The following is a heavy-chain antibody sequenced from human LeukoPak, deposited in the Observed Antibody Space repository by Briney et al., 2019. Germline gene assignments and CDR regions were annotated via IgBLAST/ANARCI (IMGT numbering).Heavy chain of an antibody. CDR2: ISSSNYI. V-gene: IGHV3-21*01. Sequence: GGSLRLSCAASGFTFSSYSMNWVRQAPGRGLERVSSISSSNYIYYADSVKGRFTISRDNAKNSMYLQMNSLRAEDTAAYYCAKDAIFGAALDYWGKGTPVTVSS. CDR3: AKDAIFGAALDY. D-gene: IGHD3-3*01. CDR1: GFTFSSYS. J-gene: IGHJ4*02.